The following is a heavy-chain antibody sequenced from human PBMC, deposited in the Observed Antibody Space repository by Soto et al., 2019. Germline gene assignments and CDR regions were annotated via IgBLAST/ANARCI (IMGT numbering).Heavy chain of an antibody. Sequence: EVQLLESGGGLVQPGGSLRLSCAASGFTFSSYAMSWVHQAPGKGLEWVSAISGSGGSTYYADSVKGRFTISRDNSKIALYLQMNSLRAEDTAVYYCAKIPITIFGVVIIPYYYYMDVWGKGTAVTVSS. J-gene: IGHJ6*03. CDR1: GFTFSSYA. CDR3: AKIPITIFGVVIIPYYYYMDV. D-gene: IGHD3-3*01. CDR2: ISGSGGST. V-gene: IGHV3-23*01.